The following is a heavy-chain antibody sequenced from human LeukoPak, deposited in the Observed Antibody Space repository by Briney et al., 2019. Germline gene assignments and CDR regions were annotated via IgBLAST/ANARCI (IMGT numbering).Heavy chain of an antibody. Sequence: PSETLSLTCTVSGGSISSGGYYWSWIRQHPGKGLEWIGYIYYSGSTYYNPSLKSRVTISVDTSKNQFSLKLSSVTAADTAVYYCARVPPRPGYYDSSGYRQYYFDYWGQGTLVTVSS. J-gene: IGHJ4*02. D-gene: IGHD3-22*01. CDR3: ARVPPRPGYYDSSGYRQYYFDY. V-gene: IGHV4-31*03. CDR2: IYYSGST. CDR1: GGSISSGGYY.